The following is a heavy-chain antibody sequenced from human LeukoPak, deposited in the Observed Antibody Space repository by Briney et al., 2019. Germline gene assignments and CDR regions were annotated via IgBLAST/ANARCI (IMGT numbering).Heavy chain of an antibody. CDR3: ARAPFYDILTGLYYYYGMDV. J-gene: IGHJ6*02. V-gene: IGHV3-7*01. CDR2: IKQDGSEM. CDR1: GFIFSNYW. D-gene: IGHD3-9*01. Sequence: PGGSLRLSCAASGFIFSNYWMTWVRQAPGKGLDWVANIKQDGSEMYYVDSVEGRFTISRDNAKNSLYLQMNSLRAEDTAVYYCARAPFYDILTGLYYYYGMDVWGQGTTVTVSS.